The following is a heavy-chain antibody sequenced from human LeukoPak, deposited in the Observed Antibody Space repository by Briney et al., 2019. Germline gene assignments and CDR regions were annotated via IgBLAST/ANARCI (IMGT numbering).Heavy chain of an antibody. CDR1: GYTFTGYY. V-gene: IGHV1-2*02. Sequence: ASVKVSCKASGYTFTGYYMHWVRQAPGQGLEWMGWINPNSGGTNYAQKFQGRVTMTRDTSISTAYMELSRLRSDDTAVYYCARAPNCSGGSCHTPYYYYYMDVWGKGTTVTVSS. D-gene: IGHD2-15*01. J-gene: IGHJ6*03. CDR3: ARAPNCSGGSCHTPYYYYYMDV. CDR2: INPNSGGT.